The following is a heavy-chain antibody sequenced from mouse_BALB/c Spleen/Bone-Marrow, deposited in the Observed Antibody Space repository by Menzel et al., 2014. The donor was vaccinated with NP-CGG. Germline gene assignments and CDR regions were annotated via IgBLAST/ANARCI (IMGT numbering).Heavy chain of an antibody. J-gene: IGHJ1*01. D-gene: IGHD1-1*01. V-gene: IGHV14-3*02. CDR3: ARGYGSSYGTGYFDV. Sequence: VQLKQSGAELVKPGASVKLSCTASGFNIKDTYMHWVKQRPEQGLEWIGRIDPANGNTKYDPKFQGKATITADTSSNTAYLQLSSLTPEDTAVYYCARGYGSSYGTGYFDVWGAGTTVTVSS. CDR2: IDPANGNT. CDR1: GFNIKDTY.